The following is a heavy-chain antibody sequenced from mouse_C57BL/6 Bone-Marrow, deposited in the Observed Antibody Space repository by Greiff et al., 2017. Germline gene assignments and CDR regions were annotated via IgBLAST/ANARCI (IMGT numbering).Heavy chain of an antibody. J-gene: IGHJ4*01. CDR3: ARGYYYGSSHDAMDY. D-gene: IGHD1-1*01. V-gene: IGHV1-50*01. CDR1: GYTFTSYW. Sequence: VQLQQPGAELVKPGASVKLSCKASGYTFTSYWMQWVKQRPGQGLEWIGEIDPSDSYTNYNQQFKGKATLTVDTSSSTAYMQLSSLTSEDSAVYYCARGYYYGSSHDAMDYWGQGTSVTVSS. CDR2: IDPSDSYT.